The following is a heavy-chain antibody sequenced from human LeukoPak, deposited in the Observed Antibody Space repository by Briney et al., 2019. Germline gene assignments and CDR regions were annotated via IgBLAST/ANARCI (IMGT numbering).Heavy chain of an antibody. CDR1: GFTFSSYW. CDR2: IKQDGSEK. J-gene: IGHJ4*02. D-gene: IGHD2-2*01. V-gene: IGHV3-7*03. Sequence: GGSLRLSCAASGFTFSSYWMSWVRQAPGKGLEWVANIKQDGSEKNYVDSVEGRFTISRDNAKNSLYLQMNSLRAEDTAVYYCARVGGGYCSSTSCYWSRDFDYWGQGTLVTVSS. CDR3: ARVGGGYCSSTSCYWSRDFDY.